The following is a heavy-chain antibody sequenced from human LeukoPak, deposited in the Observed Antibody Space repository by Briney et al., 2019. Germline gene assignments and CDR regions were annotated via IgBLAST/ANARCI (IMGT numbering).Heavy chain of an antibody. J-gene: IGHJ4*02. Sequence: GGSLRLSCAASGFTFSSYWMSWVRQAPGKGLEWVANIKQDGSEKYYVDSVKGRFTISRDNAKNSLYLQMNSLRAEDTAVYYCANSNGDYSNLFGYWGQGTLVTVSS. CDR3: ANSNGDYSNLFGY. CDR1: GFTFSSYW. CDR2: IKQDGSEK. D-gene: IGHD4-11*01. V-gene: IGHV3-7*03.